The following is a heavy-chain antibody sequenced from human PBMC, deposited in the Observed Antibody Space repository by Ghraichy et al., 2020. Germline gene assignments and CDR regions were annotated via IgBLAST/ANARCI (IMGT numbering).Heavy chain of an antibody. Sequence: GGSLRLSCAASGFTYNKYWMSWVRQAPGKGLEWVANMNQDGSEKYYVDSVKDRFTISRDNAKNSLYLQMNSLRAEDTAVYYCAKADWGSVDYWGQGTLVTVSS. V-gene: IGHV3-7*03. D-gene: IGHD3/OR15-3a*01. J-gene: IGHJ4*02. CDR3: AKADWGSVDY. CDR2: MNQDGSEK. CDR1: GFTYNKYW.